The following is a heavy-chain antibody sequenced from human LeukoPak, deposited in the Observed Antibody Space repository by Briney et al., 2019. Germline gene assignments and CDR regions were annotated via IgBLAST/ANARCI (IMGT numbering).Heavy chain of an antibody. CDR3: AKDLGFGELSRYFDL. J-gene: IGHJ2*01. CDR2: ISGSDGST. D-gene: IGHD3-10*01. CDR1: GSTFRSYG. V-gene: IGHV3-23*01. Sequence: PGGSLRLSCAASGSTFRSYGMSWVRQAPGKGLEWVSGISGSDGSTYYADSVKGRFTISRDNTKNTLYLQMNSLRAEDTAVYYCAKDLGFGELSRYFDLWGRGTLVTVSS.